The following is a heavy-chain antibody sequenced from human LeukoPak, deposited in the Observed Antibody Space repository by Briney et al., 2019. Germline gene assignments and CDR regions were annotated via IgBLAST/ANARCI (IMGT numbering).Heavy chain of an antibody. Sequence: SETLSLTCTVSGGSISSTSYYWGWIRQPPGTGLEWIGSIYYSGSTYYNPSLKSRVTISVDRSKNQFSLKVNSVTAADTAVYYCARDMGYGDYVRLGDYWGQGTLVTVSS. V-gene: IGHV4-39*07. CDR2: IYYSGST. CDR3: ARDMGYGDYVRLGDY. D-gene: IGHD4-17*01. J-gene: IGHJ4*02. CDR1: GGSISSTSYY.